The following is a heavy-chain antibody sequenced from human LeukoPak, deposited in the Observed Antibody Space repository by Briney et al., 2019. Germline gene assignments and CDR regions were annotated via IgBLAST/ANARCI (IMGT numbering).Heavy chain of an antibody. CDR3: AKARGQWLASFVY. D-gene: IGHD6-19*01. J-gene: IGHJ4*02. Sequence: GGSLRLSCAASGFTLSSYAMSWVRQAPGKGLEWVAAISGSGGSTYYADSVKGRFTISRDNSKNTLYLQMNSRRAEDTAVYFCAKARGQWLASFVYGGQGPGAPVSS. CDR2: ISGSGGST. CDR1: GFTLSSYA. V-gene: IGHV3-23*01.